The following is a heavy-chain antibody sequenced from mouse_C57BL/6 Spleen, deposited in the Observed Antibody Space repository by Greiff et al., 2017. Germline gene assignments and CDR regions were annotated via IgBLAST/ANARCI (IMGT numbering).Heavy chain of an antibody. D-gene: IGHD2-5*01. CDR3: PRWYYSNSPLYLDY. Sequence: VQLVESGAELARPGASVKMSCKASGYTFTSYTMHWVKQRPGQGLEWIGYINPSSGYTKYNQKFKDKATLTADKSSSTAYMQLSSLTSEDSAVYYVPRWYYSNSPLYLDYWGQGTTPTVS. V-gene: IGHV1-4*01. CDR2: INPSSGYT. J-gene: IGHJ2*01. CDR1: GYTFTSYT.